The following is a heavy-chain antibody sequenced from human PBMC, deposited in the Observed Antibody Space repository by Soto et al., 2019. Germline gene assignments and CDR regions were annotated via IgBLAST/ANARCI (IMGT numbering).Heavy chain of an antibody. Sequence: PGGSLRLSCVASGFNLTTYTMNWVRQAPGTGLEWVSSINGRRNYKYYSEPVKGRFTISRDNAQNSLFLQMSRLGPEDTAVYYCVREDGVVGASSAFDSWGQGTLVTVSS. D-gene: IGHD1-26*01. CDR1: GFNLTTYT. J-gene: IGHJ4*02. CDR3: VREDGVVGASSAFDS. V-gene: IGHV3-21*01. CDR2: INGRRNYK.